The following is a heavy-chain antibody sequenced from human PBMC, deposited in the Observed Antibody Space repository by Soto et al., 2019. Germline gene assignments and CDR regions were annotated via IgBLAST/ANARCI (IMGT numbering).Heavy chain of an antibody. V-gene: IGHV3-53*01. CDR3: ARRDDSETFDI. Sequence: EVQLVESGGGLMQPGGSLRLSCAASGLSVSSNYMTWVRQAPGKGLERVSIIYRGGGTYYADSLKGRFIISRDDSKNKVYLQVNSLRAGDTALYYCARRDDSETFDIWGQGTMIAVSS. J-gene: IGHJ3*02. CDR2: IYRGGGT. D-gene: IGHD5-18*01. CDR1: GLSVSSNY.